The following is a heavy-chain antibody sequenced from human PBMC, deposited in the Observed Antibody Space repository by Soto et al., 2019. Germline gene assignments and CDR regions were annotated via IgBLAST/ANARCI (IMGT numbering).Heavy chain of an antibody. D-gene: IGHD2-2*01. V-gene: IGHV3-9*01. J-gene: IGHJ4*02. CDR3: AKGLAGSTSRPFHY. CDR2: ISWNSGSI. CDR1: GFSFNDYA. Sequence: VPLVESGGGLVQPGRSLRLSCAASGFSFNDYAMHWVRQAPGKGLEWVSGISWNSGSIGYADFVKGRFTSSRDNAKKSLYLEMNSLRPEDTALYYCAKGLAGSTSRPFHYWGQGTLVTVSS.